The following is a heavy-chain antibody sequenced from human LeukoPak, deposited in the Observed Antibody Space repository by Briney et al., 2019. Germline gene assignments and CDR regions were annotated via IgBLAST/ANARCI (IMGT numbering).Heavy chain of an antibody. CDR2: ISSSSSYI. Sequence: GGSLRLSCAASGFTFSSYSMNWVRQAPGKGLEWVSSISSSSSYIYYADSVKGRFTISRDNAKNSLYLQMNSLRAEDTAVYYCARVDYYDSSVTNWFDPCGQGTLVTVSS. V-gene: IGHV3-21*01. CDR1: GFTFSSYS. D-gene: IGHD3-22*01. J-gene: IGHJ5*02. CDR3: ARVDYYDSSVTNWFDP.